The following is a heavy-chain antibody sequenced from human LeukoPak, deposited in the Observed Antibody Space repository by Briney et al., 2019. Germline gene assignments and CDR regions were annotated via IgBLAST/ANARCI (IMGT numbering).Heavy chain of an antibody. CDR2: IYYSGST. D-gene: IGHD6-13*01. CDR3: AKVGSQQLVMEYYFDY. J-gene: IGHJ4*02. V-gene: IGHV4-59*01. Sequence: SETLSLTCTVSGGSISSYYWSWIRQPPGKGLEWIGYIYYSGSTNYNPSLKSRVTISVDTSKNQFSLKLSSVTAADTAVYYCAKVGSQQLVMEYYFDYWGQGTLVTVSS. CDR1: GGSISSYY.